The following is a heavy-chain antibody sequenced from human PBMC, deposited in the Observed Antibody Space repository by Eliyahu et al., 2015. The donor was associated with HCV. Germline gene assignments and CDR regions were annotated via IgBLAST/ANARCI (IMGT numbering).Heavy chain of an antibody. J-gene: IGHJ4*02. CDR2: IIPVFSRP. V-gene: IGHV1-69*01. CDR1: GGNFGGYG. Sequence: QVQLVQSGAEMKKPGSSVKVSCKASGGNFGGYGFDWVRQAPGQGLEWVGGIIPVFSRPNYAQKFRARVTITADESTSTVYMELSSLGSDDTAIYFCARESGGCSDTFCATPVAFDLWGQGTLVTVSS. D-gene: IGHD3-3*01. CDR3: ARESGGCSDTFCATPVAFDL.